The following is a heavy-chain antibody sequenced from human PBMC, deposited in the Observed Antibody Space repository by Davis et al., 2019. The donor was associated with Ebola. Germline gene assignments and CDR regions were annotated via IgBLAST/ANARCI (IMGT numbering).Heavy chain of an antibody. Sequence: GESLKISCEASGFTFSSYAMSWVRQAPGKGLEWVSAISGSGGSTYYADSVKGRFTISRDNSKNKLYLQMNSLRAEDTAVYYCAKWGCSGGSCYGIDYWGQGTLVTVSS. J-gene: IGHJ4*02. V-gene: IGHV3-23*01. CDR1: GFTFSSYA. D-gene: IGHD2-15*01. CDR3: AKWGCSGGSCYGIDY. CDR2: ISGSGGST.